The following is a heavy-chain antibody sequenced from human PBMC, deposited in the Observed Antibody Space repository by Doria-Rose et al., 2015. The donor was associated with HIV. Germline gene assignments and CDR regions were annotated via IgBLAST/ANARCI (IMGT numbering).Heavy chain of an antibody. CDR1: GVSLSSPGMG. D-gene: IGHD6-13*01. CDR3: ARIKSSRWYHKYYFDF. J-gene: IGHJ4*02. CDR2: IFSDDER. Sequence: QESGPVLVKPTETLTLTCTVSGVSLSSPGMGVSWLRQPPGKALEWLANIFSDDERSYKTSLKSRLTISRGTSKSQVVLTMTDMDPVDTVTYYCARIKSSRWYHKYYFDFWGQGTLVIVSA. V-gene: IGHV2-26*01.